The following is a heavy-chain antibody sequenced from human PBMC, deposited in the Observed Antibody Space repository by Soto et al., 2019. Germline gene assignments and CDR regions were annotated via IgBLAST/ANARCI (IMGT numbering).Heavy chain of an antibody. D-gene: IGHD6-13*01. CDR2: VVVGSGNT. CDR3: AAGGPYSSSWYDDDRDYYGMDV. V-gene: IGHV1-58*02. CDR1: GFTFTSSA. Sequence: EASVKVSCKASGFTFTSSAMQWVRQARGQRLEWIGWVVVGSGNTNYAQKFQERVTITRDMSTSTAYMELSSLRSEDTAVYYCAAGGPYSSSWYDDDRDYYGMDVWGQGTTVTVSS. J-gene: IGHJ6*02.